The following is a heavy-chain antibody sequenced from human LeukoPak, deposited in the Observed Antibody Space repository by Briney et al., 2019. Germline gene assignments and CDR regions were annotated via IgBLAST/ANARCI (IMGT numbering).Heavy chain of an antibody. CDR2: TIPNSGGT. Sequence: ASVKASCKASGYTFTGYYMHWVRQAPGQGLEWMGSTIPNSGGTNYAQKFQGRVTMTRDTSISTAYMELSSLRSDDTGVYYCARRRPLDYWGQGTLVTVSS. V-gene: IGHV1-2*02. J-gene: IGHJ4*02. CDR1: GYTFTGYY. CDR3: ARRRPLDY.